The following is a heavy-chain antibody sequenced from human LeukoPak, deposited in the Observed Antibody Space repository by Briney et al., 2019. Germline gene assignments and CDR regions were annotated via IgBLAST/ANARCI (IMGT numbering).Heavy chain of an antibody. J-gene: IGHJ4*02. V-gene: IGHV3-74*01. CDR1: GLTFSNYW. Sequence: GGSLRLSCAASGLTFSNYWWRWVRQAPGKGLVWVARINSDGSSTNDAASEKGRLTISRDNAKNTLVLQINSLSSEDTAVYFCARDNRDWAFDYWGQGTLVTVSS. CDR3: ARDNRDWAFDY. CDR2: INSDGSST. D-gene: IGHD2-21*02.